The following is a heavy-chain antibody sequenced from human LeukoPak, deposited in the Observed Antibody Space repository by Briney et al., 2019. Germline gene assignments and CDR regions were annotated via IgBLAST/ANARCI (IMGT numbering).Heavy chain of an antibody. CDR2: IYYSGGT. D-gene: IGHD5-24*01. CDR3: ARGLLDGYTHPAAFDI. Sequence: PSETLSLTCTVSGDSISSYYWSWTRQPPGKGLEWIGYIYYSGGTNYNPSLKSRVTISIDTSKNQFSLKLSSVTAADTAVYYCARGLLDGYTHPAAFDIWGQGTMVTVSS. CDR1: GDSISSYY. V-gene: IGHV4-59*01. J-gene: IGHJ3*02.